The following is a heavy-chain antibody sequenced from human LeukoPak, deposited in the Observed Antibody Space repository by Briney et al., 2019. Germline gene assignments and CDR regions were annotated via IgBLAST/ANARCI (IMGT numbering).Heavy chain of an antibody. V-gene: IGHV3-11*04. CDR1: GFTFSDYY. CDR2: ISSSGGTI. CDR3: AGYSSGWFGAFHI. J-gene: IGHJ3*02. Sequence: GGSLRLSCAASGFTFSDYYMNWIRQAPGKGLEWISYISSSGGTIYYADSVKGRFTISRDDAKNSLYLQMNSLRAEDTAVYYCAGYSSGWFGAFHIWGQGTMVTVSS. D-gene: IGHD6-19*01.